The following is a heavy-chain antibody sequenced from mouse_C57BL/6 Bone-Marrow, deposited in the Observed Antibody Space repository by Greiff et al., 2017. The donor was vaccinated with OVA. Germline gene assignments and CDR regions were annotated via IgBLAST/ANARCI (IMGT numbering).Heavy chain of an antibody. CDR2: ISNGGGST. CDR1: GFTFSDYY. Sequence: EVHLVESGGGLVQPGGSLKLSCAASGFTFSDYYMYWVRQTPEKRLEWVAYISNGGGSTYYPDTVKGRFTISRDNAKNTLYLQMSRLKSEDTAMYYCASRYGSSYYYYAMDYWGQGTSVTVSS. V-gene: IGHV5-12*01. D-gene: IGHD1-1*01. CDR3: ASRYGSSYYYYAMDY. J-gene: IGHJ4*01.